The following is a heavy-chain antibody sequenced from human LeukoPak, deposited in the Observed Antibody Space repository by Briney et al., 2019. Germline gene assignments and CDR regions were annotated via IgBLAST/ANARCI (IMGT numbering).Heavy chain of an antibody. CDR3: AKLGPTMVREGEGFDY. Sequence: GGSLRLSCAASGFTFSSYGMHWVRQAPGKGLEWVAFIRYDGSNKYYADSVKGRFTISRDNSKNTLYLQMNSLRAEDTAVYYCAKLGPTMVREGEGFDYWGQGTLVIVSS. D-gene: IGHD3-10*01. CDR2: IRYDGSNK. CDR1: GFTFSSYG. J-gene: IGHJ4*02. V-gene: IGHV3-30*02.